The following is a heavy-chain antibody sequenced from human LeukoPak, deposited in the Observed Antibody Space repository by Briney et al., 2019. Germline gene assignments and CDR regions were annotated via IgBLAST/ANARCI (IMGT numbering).Heavy chain of an antibody. V-gene: IGHV4-59*08. CDR1: GGSISSYY. CDR2: IYYSGST. CDR3: ARHVVARSPFDY. Sequence: SETLSLTCTVSGGSISSYYWSWIRQPPGKGLEWIGYIYYSGSTNYNPSLKSRVTILVDTSKNQFSLKLSSVTAADTAVYYCARHVVARSPFDYWGQGTLVTVSS. D-gene: IGHD2-15*01. J-gene: IGHJ4*02.